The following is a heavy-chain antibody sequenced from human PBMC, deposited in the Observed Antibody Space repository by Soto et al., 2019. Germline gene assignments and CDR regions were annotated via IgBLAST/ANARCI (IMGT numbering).Heavy chain of an antibody. D-gene: IGHD3-10*01. CDR3: ARQGTSRGSDYAAFDF. V-gene: IGHV5-51*01. J-gene: IGHJ4*02. CDR1: GYTFTYFW. CDR2: IYPGASDI. Sequence: GESLKISCQASGYTFTYFWVAWVRQVPGKGLEWMGVIYPGASDIRYSPSFEGHVTISADKSTNTAYLQWSSLEAADTAIYYCARQGTSRGSDYAAFDFWGPGTLVTVSS.